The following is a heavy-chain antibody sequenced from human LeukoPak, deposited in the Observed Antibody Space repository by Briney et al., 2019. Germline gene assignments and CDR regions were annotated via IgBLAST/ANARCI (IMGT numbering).Heavy chain of an antibody. CDR1: GFTLSDRH. CDR2: SRNKAKSYST. Sequence: GGSLRLSCAASGFTLSDRHMDWVRQAPGKGLEWVGRSRNKAKSYSTEYAASVEGRFTISRDDSKNSLYLYVNSLKTEDTAVYFCSRDSIDWGQGTMVTVSS. J-gene: IGHJ3*01. CDR3: SRDSID. V-gene: IGHV3-72*01.